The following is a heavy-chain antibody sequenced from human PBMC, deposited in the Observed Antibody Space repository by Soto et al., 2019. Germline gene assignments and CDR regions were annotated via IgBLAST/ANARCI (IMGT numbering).Heavy chain of an antibody. Sequence: SVKVSCKASGGTFSSYAISWVRQAPGQGLEWMGGIIPIFGTSNYAQKFQGRVTITADESTSTAYMELSSLRSEDTAVYYCAIAYCGGDCYSRHYYYYYGMDVWGQGTTVTVPS. CDR3: AIAYCGGDCYSRHYYYYYGMDV. J-gene: IGHJ6*02. CDR2: IIPIFGTS. D-gene: IGHD2-21*02. CDR1: GGTFSSYA. V-gene: IGHV1-69*13.